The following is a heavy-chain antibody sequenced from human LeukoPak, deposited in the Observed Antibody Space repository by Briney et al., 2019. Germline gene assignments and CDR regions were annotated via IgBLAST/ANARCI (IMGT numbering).Heavy chain of an antibody. CDR2: INSDGSTT. V-gene: IGHV3-74*01. D-gene: IGHD2/OR15-2a*01. J-gene: IGHJ6*02. Sequence: GGSLRLSCAASGFTFSSYWMHWVRQAPGKGLVWVSRINSDGSTTNYADSVKGRFTISRDNSKNTLYLQMNSLRAEDTAVYYCAREEYGDYYYDMDVWGQGTTVTVSS. CDR3: AREEYGDYYYDMDV. CDR1: GFTFSSYW.